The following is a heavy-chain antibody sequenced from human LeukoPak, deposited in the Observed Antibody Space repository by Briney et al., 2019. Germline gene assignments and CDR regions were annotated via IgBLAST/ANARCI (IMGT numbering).Heavy chain of an antibody. V-gene: IGHV1-69*04. CDR3: ARLWCGESIFDY. CDR2: IIPIFGIA. CDR1: GGTFSSYA. J-gene: IGHJ4*02. D-gene: IGHD3-10*01. Sequence: SVKVSCTASGGTFSSYAISWVRQAPGQGLEWMGRIIPIFGIANYAQKFQGRVTITADKSTSTAYMELSSLRSEDTAVYYCARLWCGESIFDYWGQGTLVTVSS.